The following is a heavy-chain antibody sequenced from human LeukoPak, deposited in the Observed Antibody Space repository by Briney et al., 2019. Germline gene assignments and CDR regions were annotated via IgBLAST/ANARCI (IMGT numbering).Heavy chain of an antibody. Sequence: GGSLRLSCAASGFTFSDYAMHWVRQAPGKGLEWVSLISSGGTYEYYADSVKGRFTISRDNSKDTLYLQLNSLRAEDTAVYYCARDSTYYYDSGSSGPHYFDNWGQGTLVTVSS. D-gene: IGHD3-10*01. CDR3: ARDSTYYYDSGSSGPHYFDN. V-gene: IGHV3-30*01. CDR2: ISSGGTYE. CDR1: GFTFSDYA. J-gene: IGHJ4*02.